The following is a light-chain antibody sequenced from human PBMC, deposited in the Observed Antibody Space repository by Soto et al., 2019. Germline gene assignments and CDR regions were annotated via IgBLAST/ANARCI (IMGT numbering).Light chain of an antibody. CDR1: QGINNM. Sequence: DIQMTQSPPSVSASVGDRVTITCRASQGINNMLAWYQQKPGKAPRLLISAASTLQSGVPSGFSGSASVRDFTLTISSLQPEDSATYHCQQANRFPLTFGGGTRVEIK. V-gene: IGKV1-12*01. CDR3: QQANRFPLT. J-gene: IGKJ4*01. CDR2: AAS.